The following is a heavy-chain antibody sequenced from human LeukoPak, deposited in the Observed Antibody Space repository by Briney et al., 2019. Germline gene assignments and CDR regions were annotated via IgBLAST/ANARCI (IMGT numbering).Heavy chain of an antibody. CDR2: IYYSGST. V-gene: IGHV4-31*03. D-gene: IGHD1-26*01. CDR3: ARGFQAGATGGAEYFQH. Sequence: SETLSLTCTVSGGSISSGGYYWSWIRQHPGKGLEWIGYIYYSGSTYYNPSLKSRVTISADTSKNQFSLKLSSVTAADTAVYYCARGFQAGATGGAEYFQHWGQGTLVTVSS. J-gene: IGHJ1*01. CDR1: GGSISSGGYY.